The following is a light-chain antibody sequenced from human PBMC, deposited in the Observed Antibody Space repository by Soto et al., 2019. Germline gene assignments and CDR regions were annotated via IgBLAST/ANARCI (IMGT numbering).Light chain of an antibody. CDR1: QSISSW. V-gene: IGKV1-5*01. CDR2: DAS. CDR3: QQYNSYSGGT. Sequence: DIQMTQSPSTLSASVGDRVTITCRASQSISSWLAWYQQKPVKPSKLLIYDASSLKSGGPSRFSGSGSGTEFTLTISSLQPDDVATYYCQQYNSYSGGTLGQETKVEIK. J-gene: IGKJ1*01.